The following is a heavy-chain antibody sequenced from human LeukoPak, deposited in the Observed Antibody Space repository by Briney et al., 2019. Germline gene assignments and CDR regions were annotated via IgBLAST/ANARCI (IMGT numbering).Heavy chain of an antibody. V-gene: IGHV3-23*01. Sequence: GGSLRLSCAGSGFTFSTFAMTWVRRAPGKGLEWLSSITGSSSTTYYADSVKGRFSISRDNSRNTLYLHMNTLRADDTAVYYCGRDPNGGYVGAFEFWGQGTTVTVSS. CDR3: GRDPNGGYVGAFEF. J-gene: IGHJ3*01. D-gene: IGHD5-12*01. CDR1: GFTFSTFA. CDR2: ITGSSSTT.